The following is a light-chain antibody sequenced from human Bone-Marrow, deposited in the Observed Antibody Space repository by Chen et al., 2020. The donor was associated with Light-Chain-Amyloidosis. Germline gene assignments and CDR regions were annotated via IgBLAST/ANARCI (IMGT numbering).Light chain of an antibody. V-gene: IGLV3-25*03. J-gene: IGLJ2*01. CDR3: QSADSSGTYEVI. CDR2: RDT. CDR1: DLPTKY. Sequence: SYELPQPPSLSVYSGQPARLTCSGDDLPTKYAYWYQQKPGQAPVLVIHRDTERPSGISERFSGSSSGTTATLTISGVQAEDEADYHCQSADSSGTYEVIFGGGTKLTVL.